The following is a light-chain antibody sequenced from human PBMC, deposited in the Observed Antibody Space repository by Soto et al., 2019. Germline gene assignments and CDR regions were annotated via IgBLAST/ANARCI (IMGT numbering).Light chain of an antibody. V-gene: IGLV2-14*01. CDR2: EVT. Sequence: QSALTQPASVSGSPGQSITISCTGTSGDIGGYNYVSWYQQHPGKAPKLLISEVTNRPSGVSNRFSGSKSGNTASLTISGLQAEDEADYYCNSYAGGLVLFGGGTQLTVL. J-gene: IGLJ2*01. CDR1: SGDIGGYNY. CDR3: NSYAGGLVL.